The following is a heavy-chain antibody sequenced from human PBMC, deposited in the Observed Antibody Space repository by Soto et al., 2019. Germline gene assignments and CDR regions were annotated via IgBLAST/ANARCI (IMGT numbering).Heavy chain of an antibody. V-gene: IGHV1-3*01. CDR3: ARWVDGTGNFDC. CDR2: INPGSGNT. J-gene: IGHJ4*02. CDR1: GYTLTTYS. Sequence: SVKVYCKGSGYTLTTYSTHWGRKAPGQRLEWMGWINPGSGNTQYSQKFQGRVTFTRDTSATTVYMELSSLRSEDTAVYYCARWVDGTGNFDCWGQGTLVTVSS. D-gene: IGHD1-1*01.